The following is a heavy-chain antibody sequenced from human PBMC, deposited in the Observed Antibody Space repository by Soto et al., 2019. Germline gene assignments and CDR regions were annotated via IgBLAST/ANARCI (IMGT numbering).Heavy chain of an antibody. CDR2: IIPILGIS. CDR1: GGTFSSYT. V-gene: IGHV1-69*02. Sequence: QVQLVQSGAEVKKPGASVKVSCKASGGTFSSYTISWVRQAPGQGLEWMGRIIPILGISNYAQKFQGRVTINADKSTSTAYMELSSLRSEDTAVYYCARGTYSGSYYLRTAFDIWGQGTMVTVSS. CDR3: ARGTYSGSYYLRTAFDI. D-gene: IGHD1-26*01. J-gene: IGHJ3*02.